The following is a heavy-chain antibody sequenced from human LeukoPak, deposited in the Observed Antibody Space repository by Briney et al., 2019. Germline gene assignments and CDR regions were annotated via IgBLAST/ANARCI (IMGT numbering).Heavy chain of an antibody. CDR3: ARDRSTVAGIDY. D-gene: IGHD6-19*01. Sequence: GGSLRLSCAASGLTFSTYWMAWVRQAPGKGLEWVPTIKPDGGDKYYVDSVKGRFTISRDNARNSLFLQMNSLRAEDTAVYYCARDRSTVAGIDYWGQGTLVTVSS. CDR2: IKPDGGDK. J-gene: IGHJ4*02. V-gene: IGHV3-7*01. CDR1: GLTFSTYW.